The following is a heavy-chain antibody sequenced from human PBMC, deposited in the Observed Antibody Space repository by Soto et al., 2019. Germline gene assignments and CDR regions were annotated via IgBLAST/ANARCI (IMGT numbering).Heavy chain of an antibody. CDR1: GYTFTSYG. CDR2: ISAYNGNT. D-gene: IGHD2-15*01. CDR3: ARGQGIVVVAATLYWFDP. Sequence: QVQLVQSGAEVKKPGASVKVSCKASGYTFTSYGISWVRQAPGQGLEWMGWISAYNGNTNYAQKLQGRVTMTTDTSTSTAYMELRCLRSDDTAVYYCARGQGIVVVAATLYWFDPWGHVSLVTVSS. J-gene: IGHJ5*02. V-gene: IGHV1-18*01.